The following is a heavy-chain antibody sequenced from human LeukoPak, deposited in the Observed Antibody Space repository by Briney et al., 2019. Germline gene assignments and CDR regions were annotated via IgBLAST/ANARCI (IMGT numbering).Heavy chain of an antibody. CDR2: INHSGST. V-gene: IGHV4-34*01. CDR3: ARRSDYVHWFDP. Sequence: PSETLSLTCAVYGGSLSGYYWSWIRQPPGKGLEWIGEINHSGSTNYNPSLKGRVTISVDKSKNQFSLRLTSVTAADTAVYYCARRSDYVHWFDPWGQGTLVTVSS. D-gene: IGHD4-17*01. CDR1: GGSLSGYY. J-gene: IGHJ5*02.